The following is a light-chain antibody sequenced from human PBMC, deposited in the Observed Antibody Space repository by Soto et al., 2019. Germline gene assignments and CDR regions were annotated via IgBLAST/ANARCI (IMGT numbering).Light chain of an antibody. Sequence: DIEMTQSPSTLSASVGDRVTVTCRASRSIGNLLAWYQQKPGKAPNLLISDASNLEIGVPSRFSGSGSETEFTLTITSLQPEDFATYYCQQYKNYSPSTFGQGTKLDI. V-gene: IGKV1-5*01. CDR1: RSIGNL. J-gene: IGKJ2*01. CDR3: QQYKNYSPST. CDR2: DAS.